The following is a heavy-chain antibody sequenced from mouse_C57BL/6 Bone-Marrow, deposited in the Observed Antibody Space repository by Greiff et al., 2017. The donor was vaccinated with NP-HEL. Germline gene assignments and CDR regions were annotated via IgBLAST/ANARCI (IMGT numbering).Heavy chain of an antibody. CDR1: GYTFTSYD. D-gene: IGHD2-3*01. Sequence: QVQLQQSGPELVKPGASVKLSCKASGYTFTSYDINWVKQRPGQGLEWIGWIYPGDGSTKSNEKFKGKATLTVDTSSTTAYMELHSLTSEDSAVYFCARGWLLREYFDYWGQGTTLTVSS. V-gene: IGHV1-85*01. CDR2: IYPGDGST. CDR3: ARGWLLREYFDY. J-gene: IGHJ2*01.